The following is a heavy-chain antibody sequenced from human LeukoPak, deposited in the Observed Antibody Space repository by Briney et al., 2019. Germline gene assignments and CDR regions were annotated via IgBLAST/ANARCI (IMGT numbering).Heavy chain of an antibody. J-gene: IGHJ4*02. CDR2: FSGSGGST. Sequence: GGSLRLSCAASGFTLSSYAMSWVRHAPGKGLGLVSAFSGSGGSTYYADSVKGRFTISRDNSQNTLYLQMKSLKAEDPAVYYCAKMWGVTRSPFDCWGQGTLVTVSS. V-gene: IGHV3-23*01. CDR3: AKMWGVTRSPFDC. CDR1: GFTLSSYA. D-gene: IGHD2-21*02.